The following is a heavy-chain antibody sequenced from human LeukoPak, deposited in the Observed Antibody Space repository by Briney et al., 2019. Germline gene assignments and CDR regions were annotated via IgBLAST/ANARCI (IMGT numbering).Heavy chain of an antibody. J-gene: IGHJ4*02. CDR3: GREGLNYYDSRGYYYNY. V-gene: IGHV3-7*01. CDR2: IRQDGSEK. Sequence: PGGSLRLSCAASGFTFSDAWMSWVRQAPGKGLEWVANIRQDGSEKYYVDSVKGRFTISRDNVKNSLYLQMNSLRAEDTAVYHCGREGLNYYDSRGYYYNYWGQGTPVTVSS. CDR1: GFTFSDAW. D-gene: IGHD3-22*01.